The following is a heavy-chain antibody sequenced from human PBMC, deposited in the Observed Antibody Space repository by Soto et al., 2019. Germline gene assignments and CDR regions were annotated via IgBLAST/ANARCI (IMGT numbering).Heavy chain of an antibody. Sequence: VQLLESGGGLIQPGGSLRLSCAASGFTFTNYAITWARQAPGKGLEWVSVISARGDTTYYADSVKGRFTISRDNSKNMLYLQMNTLRAEDTAVYYCAKCSQPDDFWSCYLNWGQGNLVTVSS. CDR3: AKCSQPDDFWSCYLN. J-gene: IGHJ4*02. CDR2: ISARGDTT. V-gene: IGHV3-23*01. D-gene: IGHD3-3*01. CDR1: GFTFTNYA.